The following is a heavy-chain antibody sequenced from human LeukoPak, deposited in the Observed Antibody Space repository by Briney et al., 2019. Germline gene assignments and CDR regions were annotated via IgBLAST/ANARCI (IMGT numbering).Heavy chain of an antibody. J-gene: IGHJ4*02. Sequence: GGSLRLPCTASGFPYRRYAMRWVRQAPGKGLEWVSGISDTSTSTYYTDSVKGRLTISRDNSKSTLYLQMNSLRAEDTAVYYCAKGEYDIVTGYSIVWGQGTLVTVSS. V-gene: IGHV3-23*01. CDR3: AKGEYDIVTGYSIV. CDR1: GFPYRRYA. D-gene: IGHD3-9*01. CDR2: ISDTSTST.